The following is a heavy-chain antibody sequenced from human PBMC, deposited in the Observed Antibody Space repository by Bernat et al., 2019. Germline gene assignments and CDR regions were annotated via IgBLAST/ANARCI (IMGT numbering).Heavy chain of an antibody. J-gene: IGHJ3*01. D-gene: IGHD6-19*01. CDR3: AKSFSYSCGSYFVFHL. V-gene: IGHV3-30*18. CDR1: GFTFSSYG. Sequence: MHLVESGGGVVQPGRSLRLSCAASGFTFSSYGMHWVRQAPGKGLEWVAVISYDGSNKYYVDSVKGRFTISRDNFKNTLYLQMSSLRAEDTAVYYCAKSFSYSCGSYFVFHLWGQGTMVTLSS. CDR2: ISYDGSNK.